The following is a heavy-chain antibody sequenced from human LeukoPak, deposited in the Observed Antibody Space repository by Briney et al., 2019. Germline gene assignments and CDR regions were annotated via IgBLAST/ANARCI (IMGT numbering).Heavy chain of an antibody. CDR1: GGSISSYY. D-gene: IGHD5-18*01. Sequence: SVTLSLTCTISGGSISSYYWNWIRQPPGKGLEWIGYFYYSGNANYNPSLKSRLTISLDTSKNRFSLKLSSVTAADTAVYYCASARVVDTPMSYYMDVWGKGTTVTVSS. V-gene: IGHV4-59*01. J-gene: IGHJ6*03. CDR3: ASARVVDTPMSYYMDV. CDR2: FYYSGNA.